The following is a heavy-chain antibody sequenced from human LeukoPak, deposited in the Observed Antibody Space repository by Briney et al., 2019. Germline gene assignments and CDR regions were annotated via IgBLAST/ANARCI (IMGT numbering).Heavy chain of an antibody. J-gene: IGHJ4*02. Sequence: QPGRSLRLSCVGSGFTFKNYAIFWVRQAPGKGLEWVAVISNDGSNKNYTDSVKGRFTISRDNSKNTLYLQMNSLRAEDTAVYYCAKDGLWFGDLTYFDYWGQGTLVTVSS. CDR1: GFTFKNYA. V-gene: IGHV3-30*04. CDR3: AKDGLWFGDLTYFDY. D-gene: IGHD3-10*01. CDR2: ISNDGSNK.